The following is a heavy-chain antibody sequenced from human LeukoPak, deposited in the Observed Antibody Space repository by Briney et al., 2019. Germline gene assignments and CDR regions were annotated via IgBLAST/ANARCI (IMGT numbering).Heavy chain of an antibody. CDR1: GGSISSSSYY. J-gene: IGHJ4*02. D-gene: IGHD3-22*01. Sequence: SETLSLTCTVSGGSISSSSYYWGWIRQPPGKGLEWIGSIYYSGSTYYNPSLKSRVTISVDTSKNQFSLKLSSVAAADTAVYYCARDRAMGYYDSSGRPAHHFDYWGQGTLVTVSS. CDR3: ARDRAMGYYDSSGRPAHHFDY. V-gene: IGHV4-39*07. CDR2: IYYSGST.